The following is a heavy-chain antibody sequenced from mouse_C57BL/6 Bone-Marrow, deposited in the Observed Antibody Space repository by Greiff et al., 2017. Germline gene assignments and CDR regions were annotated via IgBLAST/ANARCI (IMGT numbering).Heavy chain of an antibody. CDR2: IWGVGST. J-gene: IGHJ4*01. V-gene: IGHV2-6*01. CDR3: ASRGYDYDGAMDY. Sequence: VMLVESGPGLVAPSQSLSITCTVSGFSLTSYGVDWVRQSPGKGLEWLGVIWGVGSTNYNSALKSSLSISKDNSKSQVFLKMNSLQTDDTAMYYCASRGYDYDGAMDYWGQGTSVTVSS. D-gene: IGHD2-4*01. CDR1: GFSLTSYG.